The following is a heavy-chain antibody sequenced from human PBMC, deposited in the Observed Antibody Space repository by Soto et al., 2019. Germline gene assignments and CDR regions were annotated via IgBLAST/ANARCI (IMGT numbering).Heavy chain of an antibody. D-gene: IGHD3-3*01. V-gene: IGHV3-30*18. CDR3: AKSRPIFGVVPQADYYYGMDV. Sequence: GGSLRLSCAVSGFTFSNYGMHWVRQAPGKGLEWVALISYDGSNKYFADSVKGRFTISRDNSKNTLYLQMNSLRAEDTAVYYCAKSRPIFGVVPQADYYYGMDVWGQGTTVTVSS. CDR1: GFTFSNYG. CDR2: ISYDGSNK. J-gene: IGHJ6*02.